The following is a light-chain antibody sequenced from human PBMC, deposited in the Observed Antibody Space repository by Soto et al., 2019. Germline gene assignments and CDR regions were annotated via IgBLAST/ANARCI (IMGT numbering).Light chain of an antibody. J-gene: IGLJ2*01. CDR2: SND. V-gene: IGLV1-44*01. Sequence: QSALTQPPSASGTPGQRVTLSCSGSGSNIGSNTVNWYQQLPGTAPKVVIHSNDQRPSGVPDRFSASKSGTSASLAISGLQSEDEADYYCEAWDDSLSGPVFGGGTKVTVL. CDR3: EAWDDSLSGPV. CDR1: GSNIGSNT.